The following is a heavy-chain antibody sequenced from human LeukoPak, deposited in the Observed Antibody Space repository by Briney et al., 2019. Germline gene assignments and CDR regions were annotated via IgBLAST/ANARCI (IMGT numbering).Heavy chain of an antibody. CDR3: ARLFADYYDSSGYYPFDY. CDR1: GGSFSGYY. D-gene: IGHD3-22*01. J-gene: IGHJ4*02. V-gene: IGHV4-34*01. CDR2: INHSGST. Sequence: SETLSLTCAVYGGSFSGYYWSWIRQPPGKGLEWIGEINHSGSTNYNPSLKSRVTISVDTSKNQFSLKLSSVTAADTAVYYCARLFADYYDSSGYYPFDYWGQGTLVTVSS.